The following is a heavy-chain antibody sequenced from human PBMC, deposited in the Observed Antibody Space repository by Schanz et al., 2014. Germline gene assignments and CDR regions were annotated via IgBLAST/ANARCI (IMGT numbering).Heavy chain of an antibody. J-gene: IGHJ4*02. CDR1: GFVFGDYY. D-gene: IGHD1-1*01. CDR3: AKIERNED. V-gene: IGHV3-11*05. Sequence: VQLVESGGGLVKPGGSLRLSCAASGFVFGDYYMTWIRQAPGKGLEWVSTIGTSGGTNYAESVKGRFTISRDNSKNTLYLQMNSLRAEDTAVYFCAKIERNEDWGQGTLVTVSS. CDR2: IGTSGGT.